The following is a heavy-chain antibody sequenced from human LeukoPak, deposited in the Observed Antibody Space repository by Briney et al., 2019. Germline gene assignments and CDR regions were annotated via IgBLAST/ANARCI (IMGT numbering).Heavy chain of an antibody. D-gene: IGHD3-10*01. CDR3: ARDRGTMVQGVNPLDY. CDR2: IWYDGSNK. J-gene: IGHJ4*02. Sequence: GGSLRLSCAASGFTFSSYGMHWVRQAPGKGLEWVAVIWYDGSNKYYADPVKGRFTISRDNSKNTLYLQMNSLRAEDTAVYYCARDRGTMVQGVNPLDYWGQGTLVTVSS. V-gene: IGHV3-33*01. CDR1: GFTFSSYG.